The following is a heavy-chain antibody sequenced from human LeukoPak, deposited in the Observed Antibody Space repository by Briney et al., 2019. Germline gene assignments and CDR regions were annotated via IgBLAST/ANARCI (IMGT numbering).Heavy chain of an antibody. V-gene: IGHV3-23*01. CDR2: VNGSGGTT. J-gene: IGHJ5*01. D-gene: IGHD4-17*01. Sequence: PGGSLRLSWAASGFTFSSYVMSWARQPPGKGREWVSDVNGSGGTTYYADSVKGRFTISRDNTKHTLYLQMNSLRAGDTAVYYCANPPTVTKTRFDSWGQGTLAPVSS. CDR1: GFTFSSYV. CDR3: ANPPTVTKTRFDS.